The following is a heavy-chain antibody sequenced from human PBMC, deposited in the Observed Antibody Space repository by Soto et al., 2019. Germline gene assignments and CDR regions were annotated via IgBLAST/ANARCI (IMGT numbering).Heavy chain of an antibody. Sequence: GGSLRLSCAASGFTFSSYAMHWVRQAPGKGLECVAVISYDGSNKYYADSVKGRFTISRDNSKNTLYLQMNSLRGDDTAVYYCARDWGYTYGHPFDYWGQGTLVTVSS. CDR2: ISYDGSNK. V-gene: IGHV3-30-3*01. J-gene: IGHJ4*02. D-gene: IGHD5-18*01. CDR1: GFTFSSYA. CDR3: ARDWGYTYGHPFDY.